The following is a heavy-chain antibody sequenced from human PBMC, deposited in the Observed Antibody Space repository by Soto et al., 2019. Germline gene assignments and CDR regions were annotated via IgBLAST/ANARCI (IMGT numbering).Heavy chain of an antibody. CDR3: AKVPMGYSSSWWKYAFDY. CDR1: GGTFSSYA. V-gene: IGHV1-69*01. D-gene: IGHD6-13*01. Sequence: QVQLVQSGAEVKKPGSSVKVSCKASGGTFSSYAISWVRQAPGQGLEWMGGIIPIFGTANYAQKFQGRVTITADESTSTAYMELSSLRSEDTAVYYCAKVPMGYSSSWWKYAFDYWGQGTLVTVSS. CDR2: IIPIFGTA. J-gene: IGHJ4*02.